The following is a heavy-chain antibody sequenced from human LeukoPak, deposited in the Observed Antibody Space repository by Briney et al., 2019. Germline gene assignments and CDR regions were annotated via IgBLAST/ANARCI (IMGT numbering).Heavy chain of an antibody. Sequence: SQTLSLTCAISGDSVSNNSAAWNWIRQSPSRGLEWLGRTYFRSKWYNDYAGSVKSRITISPDASKNQFSLLLNSVTPEDTAVYYCASEGILRLDFDSWGQGTLVTVSS. CDR3: ASEGILRLDFDS. CDR1: GDSVSNNSAA. V-gene: IGHV6-1*01. D-gene: IGHD1-26*01. CDR2: TYFRSKWYN. J-gene: IGHJ4*02.